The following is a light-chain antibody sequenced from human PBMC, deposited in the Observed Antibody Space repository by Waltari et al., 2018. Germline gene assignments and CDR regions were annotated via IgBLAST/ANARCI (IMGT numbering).Light chain of an antibody. Sequence: DIQMTQSPSTLSASVGDRVTITCRASQSISDWLAWYQQKPGKAPKLLIYEASDLESGVPSRFSGSGSGTEFTLTISSLQPDDFATYYCQHYDGFPWTFGQGTEVESK. V-gene: IGKV1-5*03. CDR3: QHYDGFPWT. CDR1: QSISDW. J-gene: IGKJ1*01. CDR2: EAS.